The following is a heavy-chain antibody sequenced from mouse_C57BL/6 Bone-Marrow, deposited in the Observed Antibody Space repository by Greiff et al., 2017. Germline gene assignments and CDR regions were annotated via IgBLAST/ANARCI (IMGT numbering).Heavy chain of an antibody. D-gene: IGHD2-5*01. V-gene: IGHV1-55*01. CDR1: GYTFTSYW. J-gene: IGHJ1*03. CDR3: ARPYYSNYWYFDV. Sequence: QVQLQQPGAELVKPGASVTMSCKASGYTFTSYWITWVKQRPGQGLEWIGEIYPGSGSTNYNEKFKSKATLTVDTSSSTAYMQLSSLTSDDSAVYYCARPYYSNYWYFDVWGTGTTVTVSS. CDR2: IYPGSGST.